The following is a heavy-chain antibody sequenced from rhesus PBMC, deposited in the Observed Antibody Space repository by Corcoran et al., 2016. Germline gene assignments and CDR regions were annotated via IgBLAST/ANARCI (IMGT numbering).Heavy chain of an antibody. Sequence: QLQLQESGPGLVKPSETLSLTCAVSGYSISSGYGWSWIRQPPGKGLEWIGYISYSGSTSSNPSLNSRCTIARDTSKNQFSLKLSSVTAADTAVYYCARGGTGVIIIFDYWGQGVLVTVSS. J-gene: IGHJ4*01. D-gene: IGHD3-34*01. CDR3: ARGGTGVIIIFDY. V-gene: IGHV4-122*02. CDR1: GYSISSGYG. CDR2: ISYSGST.